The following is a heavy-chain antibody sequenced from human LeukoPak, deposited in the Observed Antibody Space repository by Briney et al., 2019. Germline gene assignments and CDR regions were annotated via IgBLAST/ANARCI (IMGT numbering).Heavy chain of an antibody. V-gene: IGHV3-23*01. CDR2: ISGSGGST. CDR3: AKVAAEAYYYYMDV. Sequence: GGSLRLSCAASGFTFSSYAMSWVRQAPGKGLEWVSAISGSGGSTYYAESVKGRFTVSRDNSKNTLYLQMNSLRAEDTAVYYCAKVAAEAYYYYMDVWGKGTTVTVAS. CDR1: GFTFSSYA. J-gene: IGHJ6*03. D-gene: IGHD6-13*01.